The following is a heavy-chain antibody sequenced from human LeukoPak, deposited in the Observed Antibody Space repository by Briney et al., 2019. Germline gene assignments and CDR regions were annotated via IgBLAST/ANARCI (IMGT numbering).Heavy chain of an antibody. Sequence: GGSLRLSCAASGFTFSSYSMNWVRQAPGKGLEWVSYISSSSSTIYYADSVKGRFTISRDNAKNSLYLQMNSLRAEDTAVYYCARPYYYGSGSYSYWGQGTLVTVSS. CDR2: ISSSSSTI. CDR1: GFTFSSYS. D-gene: IGHD3-10*01. CDR3: ARPYYYGSGSYSY. V-gene: IGHV3-48*04. J-gene: IGHJ4*02.